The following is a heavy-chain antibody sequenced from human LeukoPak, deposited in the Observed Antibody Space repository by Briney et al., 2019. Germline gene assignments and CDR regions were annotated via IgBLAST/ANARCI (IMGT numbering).Heavy chain of an antibody. CDR1: GFTFSSYA. V-gene: IGHV3-64D*06. D-gene: IGHD6-13*01. CDR3: VKDQSHIAAAGTGYLGY. CDR2: ISSNGGST. Sequence: PGGSLRLSCAASGFTFSSYAMHWVRQAPGKGLEYVSAISSNGGSTYYADSVKGRFTISRDNSKNTLYLQMSSLRAEDTAVYYCVKDQSHIAAAGTGYLGYWGQGTLVTVSS. J-gene: IGHJ4*02.